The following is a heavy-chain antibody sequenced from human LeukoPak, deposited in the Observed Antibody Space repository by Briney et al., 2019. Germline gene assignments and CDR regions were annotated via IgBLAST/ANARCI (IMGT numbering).Heavy chain of an antibody. D-gene: IGHD6-13*01. CDR3: AKDSSSWYYFDY. J-gene: IGHJ4*02. V-gene: IGHV3-9*03. Sequence: PGGSLRLSCAASGFTFDDYAMHCVRQAPGKGLEWVSGISWNSGSIGYADSVKGRFTISRDNAKNSLYLQMNSLRAEDMALYYCAKDSSSWYYFDYWGQGTLVTVSS. CDR1: GFTFDDYA. CDR2: ISWNSGSI.